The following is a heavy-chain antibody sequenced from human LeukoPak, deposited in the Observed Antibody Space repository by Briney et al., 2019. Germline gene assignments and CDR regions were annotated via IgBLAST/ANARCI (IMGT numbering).Heavy chain of an antibody. J-gene: IGHJ3*02. V-gene: IGHV4-4*02. CDR3: ARLRGNLGYCSSTSCYTAFDI. CDR1: GGSISSSNW. CDR2: IYHSGST. Sequence: ETLSLTCAVSGGSISSSNWWSWVRQPPGKGLEWIGEIYHSGSTNYNPSLKSRVTISVDKSKNQFSLKLSSVTAADTAVYYCARLRGNLGYCSSTSCYTAFDIWGQGTMVTVSS. D-gene: IGHD2-2*02.